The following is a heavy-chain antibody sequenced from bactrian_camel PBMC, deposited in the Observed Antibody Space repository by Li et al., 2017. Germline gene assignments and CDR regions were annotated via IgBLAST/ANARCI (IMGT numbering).Heavy chain of an antibody. J-gene: IGHJ4*01. CDR1: AYTYVSYC. D-gene: IGHD5*01. Sequence: HVQLVESGGGSVQAGGSLRLSCLASAYTYVSYCMGWFRQAPGEEREGVAVIDSDGGTSYADSVKGRFTISKDNAKNTLYLQMNSLKPEDTAVYYCAQDLEPYGLGRGFRNWGQGTQVT. V-gene: IGHV3S55*01. CDR2: IDSDGGT. CDR3: AQDLEPYGLGRGFRN.